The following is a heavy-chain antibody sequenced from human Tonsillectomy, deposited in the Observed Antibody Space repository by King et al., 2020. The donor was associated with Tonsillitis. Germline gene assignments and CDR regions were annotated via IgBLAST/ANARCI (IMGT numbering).Heavy chain of an antibody. CDR1: GFTFSNYA. Sequence: VQLVKSGGGLVQPGGSLRLSCAASGFTFSNYAMSWVRQAPGKGLEWVSTINIGAGSTSFADSVKGRFTISRDDSKDTLYLQMNSLRADDAAVYYCAKITFGDYMPFDYWGQGTLVTVSS. V-gene: IGHV3-23*04. D-gene: IGHD4-17*01. CDR2: INIGAGST. CDR3: AKITFGDYMPFDY. J-gene: IGHJ4*02.